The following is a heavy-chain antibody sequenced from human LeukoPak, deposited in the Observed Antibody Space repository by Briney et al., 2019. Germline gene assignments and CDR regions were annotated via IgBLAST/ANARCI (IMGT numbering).Heavy chain of an antibody. V-gene: IGHV4-39*01. CDR1: GDSVSRSDSY. J-gene: IGHJ1*01. Sequence: SETLSLTCSVSGDSVSRSDSYWDWIRQPPGKGLEWIGTIYYSGRTYYSPSLKSRVTMSVDPSNDQFSLTLRPVTAADTAVYYCARRRYYDGSGYLEWGQGTLLSVSS. CDR2: IYYSGRT. D-gene: IGHD3-22*01. CDR3: ARRRYYDGSGYLE.